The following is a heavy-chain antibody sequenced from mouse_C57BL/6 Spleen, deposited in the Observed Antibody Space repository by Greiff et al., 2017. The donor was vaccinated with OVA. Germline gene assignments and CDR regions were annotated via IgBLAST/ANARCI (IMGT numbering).Heavy chain of an antibody. Sequence: VQLQQPGAELVKPGASVKLSCKASGYTFTSYWMHWVKQRPGQGLEWIGMIHPNSGSTNYNEKFKSKATLTVDKSSSTAYMQLSSLTSEDSAVYYCARYYYSNYDYAMDYWGQGTSVTVSS. J-gene: IGHJ4*01. V-gene: IGHV1-64*01. CDR1: GYTFTSYW. D-gene: IGHD2-5*01. CDR3: ARYYYSNYDYAMDY. CDR2: IHPNSGST.